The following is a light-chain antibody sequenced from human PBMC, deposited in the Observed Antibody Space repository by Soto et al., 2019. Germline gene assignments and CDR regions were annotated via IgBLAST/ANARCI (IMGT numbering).Light chain of an antibody. Sequence: EIVLTQSPGTLSWSPGEGATLSCRASQSVDSSYLAWYQQKPGQAPRLLIYGASSRATGIPDRFSGSGSGTDFTLTISRLEPEDFAVYYCQQYGGSPPLTFGGGPRWIS. V-gene: IGKV3-20*01. CDR1: QSVDSSY. J-gene: IGKJ4*01. CDR2: GAS. CDR3: QQYGGSPPLT.